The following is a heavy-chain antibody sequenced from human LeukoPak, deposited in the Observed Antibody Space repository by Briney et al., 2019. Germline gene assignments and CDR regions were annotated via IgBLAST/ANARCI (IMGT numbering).Heavy chain of an antibody. CDR3: ARVLSSLYYFDY. Sequence: GGSLTLSCAASCFTLSSNYMIWVRQAPGMGLEWVAVIRRGGTTYNSDSVTAKFTISRDECKNTLYLQTDSLRAEDTAVYYCARVLSSLYYFDYWGLGTLVTVSS. V-gene: IGHV3-66*01. CDR2: IRRGGTT. CDR1: CFTLSSNY. D-gene: IGHD3-10*01. J-gene: IGHJ4*02.